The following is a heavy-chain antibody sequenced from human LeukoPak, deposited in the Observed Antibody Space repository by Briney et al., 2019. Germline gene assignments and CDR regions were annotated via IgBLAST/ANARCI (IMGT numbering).Heavy chain of an antibody. J-gene: IGHJ6*03. CDR2: ISSSSSYI. D-gene: IGHD3-3*01. V-gene: IGHV3-21*01. CDR1: GFTFSSYS. Sequence: GGSLRLSCAASGFTFSSYSMNWVRQAPGKGLEWDSSISSSSSYIYYADSVKGRFTISRVNAKNSLYLQMNSLRAEDTAVYYCARDRVTIFGVVRVGYYYYMDVWGKGTTVTVSS. CDR3: ARDRVTIFGVVRVGYYYYMDV.